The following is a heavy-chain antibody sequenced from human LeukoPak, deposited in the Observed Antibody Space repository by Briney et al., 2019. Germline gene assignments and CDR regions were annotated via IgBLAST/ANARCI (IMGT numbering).Heavy chain of an antibody. CDR3: ARGLGSMLRGGSNWFDP. Sequence: SETLSLTCTVSGASITSGTYYWGRIRQPAGKGLEYIGRIYTSGTTNYNPSVKSRFTISIDTSKNQFSLTLRSVTAADTAVYYCARGLGSMLRGGSNWFDPWGQGTLVIVSS. J-gene: IGHJ5*02. CDR2: IYTSGTT. V-gene: IGHV4-61*02. D-gene: IGHD3-10*01. CDR1: GASITSGTYY.